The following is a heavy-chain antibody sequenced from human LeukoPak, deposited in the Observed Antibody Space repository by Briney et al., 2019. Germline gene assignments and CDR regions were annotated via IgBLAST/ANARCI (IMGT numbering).Heavy chain of an antibody. J-gene: IGHJ1*01. Sequence: PGGSLRLSCAASGFTFSNYNMNWVRQAPGKGLEWVSSIGTSGSDMYYVDSVKGRFAISRDNSKNTLYLQMNSLRAEDTAVYYCASDSYSPEYFQHWGQGTLVTVSS. CDR3: ASDSYSPEYFQH. D-gene: IGHD2-15*01. V-gene: IGHV3-21*01. CDR2: IGTSGSDM. CDR1: GFTFSNYN.